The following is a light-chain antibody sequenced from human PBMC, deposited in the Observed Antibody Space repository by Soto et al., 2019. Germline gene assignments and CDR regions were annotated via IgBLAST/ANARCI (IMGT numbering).Light chain of an antibody. Sequence: VIWMTQSASLLSASTGDRVTISCRMSQGMSSYLAWYQQKPGKAPELLIYAASTLQSGVPSRFSGSGSGTDFTLTISCLQSEDFATYYCQQYYSFPWSFGQGTKVEIK. J-gene: IGKJ1*01. CDR3: QQYYSFPWS. V-gene: IGKV1D-8*01. CDR2: AAS. CDR1: QGMSSY.